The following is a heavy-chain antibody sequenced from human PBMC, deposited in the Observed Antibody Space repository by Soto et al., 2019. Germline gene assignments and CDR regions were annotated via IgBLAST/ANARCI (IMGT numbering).Heavy chain of an antibody. Sequence: QVQLVESGGGVVQPGRSLRLSCAASGFTFSNFGMHWVRQAPGKGLEWVAYISYDAANKYYADSVKGRFTISRDNSKNTLHLQMDSLCGDDTALYYCASGTAFDHWGQGTLVSVSS. D-gene: IGHD2-21*02. CDR3: ASGTAFDH. V-gene: IGHV3-30*03. J-gene: IGHJ4*02. CDR2: ISYDAANK. CDR1: GFTFSNFG.